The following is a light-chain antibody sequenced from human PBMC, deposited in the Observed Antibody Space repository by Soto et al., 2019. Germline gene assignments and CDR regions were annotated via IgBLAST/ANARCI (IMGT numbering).Light chain of an antibody. Sequence: DIQMTPSPSSLSASLGDRVTITCRASQGIGNYLSWYQLQPGKVPKLLIYAASTLQSGVPSRFSGSGSGTDFTLTISSLQPEDVATYFCQKYNSAPRTFGQGTKVEI. J-gene: IGKJ1*01. CDR1: QGIGNY. V-gene: IGKV1-27*01. CDR2: AAS. CDR3: QKYNSAPRT.